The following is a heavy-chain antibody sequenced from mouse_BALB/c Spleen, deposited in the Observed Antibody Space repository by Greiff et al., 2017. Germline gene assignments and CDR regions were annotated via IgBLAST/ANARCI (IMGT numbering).Heavy chain of an antibody. J-gene: IGHJ4*01. Sequence: QVQLQQSGPQLVRPGASVKISCKASGYSFTSYWMHWVKQRPGQGLEWIGMIDPSDSETRLNQKFKDKATLTVDKSSSTAYMQLSSPTSEDSAVYYCAIYYGNYRYAMDYWGQGTSVTVSS. CDR2: IDPSDSET. CDR1: GYSFTSYW. CDR3: AIYYGNYRYAMDY. D-gene: IGHD2-1*01. V-gene: IGHV1-74*01.